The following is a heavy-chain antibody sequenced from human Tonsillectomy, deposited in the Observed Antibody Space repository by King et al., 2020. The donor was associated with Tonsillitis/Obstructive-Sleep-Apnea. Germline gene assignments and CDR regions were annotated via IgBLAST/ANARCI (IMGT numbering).Heavy chain of an antibody. CDR3: ARVKGLRYFDWLLNY. V-gene: IGHV1-2*06. J-gene: IGHJ4*02. D-gene: IGHD3-9*01. CDR2: INPNSGGT. Sequence: VQLVESGAEVKKPGASVKVSCKASGYTFTGYYMHWVRQAPGQVLEWMGRINPNSGGTNYAQKFQGRVTMTRDTSISTAYMELSRLRSDDTAVYYCARVKGLRYFDWLLNYWGQGTLVTVSS. CDR1: GYTFTGYY.